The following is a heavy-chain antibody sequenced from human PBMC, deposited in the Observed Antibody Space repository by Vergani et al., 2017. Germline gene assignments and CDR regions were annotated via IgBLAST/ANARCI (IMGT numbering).Heavy chain of an antibody. CDR3: AVEXAAIKRTSNYYYYYYMDV. CDR2: IIPIFGTA. V-gene: IGHV1-69*13. J-gene: IGHJ6*03. Sequence: QVQLVQSGAEVKKPGSSVKVSCKASGGTFSSYAISWVRQAPGQGLEWMGGIIPIFGTANYAQKFQGRVTITADASPSTAYMELSSLRSEDTAVYYCAVEXAAIKRTSNYYYYYYMDVWGKGTTVTVSS. D-gene: IGHD2-2*02. CDR1: GGTFSSYA.